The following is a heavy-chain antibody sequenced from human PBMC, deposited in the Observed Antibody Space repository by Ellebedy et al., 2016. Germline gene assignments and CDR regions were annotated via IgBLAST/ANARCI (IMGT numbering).Heavy chain of an antibody. D-gene: IGHD3-10*01. CDR2: ISSSSSTI. J-gene: IGHJ4*02. V-gene: IGHV3-48*02. CDR3: ARVGYYGSGTDH. Sequence: GGSLRLSXAASGFTFSSYSMNWVRQAPGKGLEWVSYISSSSSTIYYADSVKGQFTISRDNAKNSLYLQMNSLRDEDTAVYYCARVGYYGSGTDHWGQGTLVTVSS. CDR1: GFTFSSYS.